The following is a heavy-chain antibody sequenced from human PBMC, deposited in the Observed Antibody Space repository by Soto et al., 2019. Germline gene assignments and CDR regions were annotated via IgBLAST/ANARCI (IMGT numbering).Heavy chain of an antibody. CDR3: ARDSGAKLSSS. J-gene: IGHJ4*02. Sequence: SVKVSCKASGGTFSSYRINWVRQAPGQGLEWVGGIVPIYRTADYAQKFQGRVTITADESARTAYLEVRRLKSQDTAVYYCARDSGAKLSSSWGQGTLVTVSS. D-gene: IGHD6-13*01. CDR1: GGTFSSYR. CDR2: IVPIYRTA. V-gene: IGHV1-69*13.